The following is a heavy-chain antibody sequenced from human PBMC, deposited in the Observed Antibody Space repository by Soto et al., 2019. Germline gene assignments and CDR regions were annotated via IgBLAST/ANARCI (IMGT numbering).Heavy chain of an antibody. CDR3: ARERIVVVIEGKRAGWFGP. V-gene: IGHV4-34*01. D-gene: IGHD3-22*01. Sequence: SETLSLTCAVYGGSFSGYYWSWIRQPPGKGLEWIGEINHSGSTNYNPSLKSRVTISVDTSKNQFSLKLSSVTAADTAVYYCARERIVVVIEGKRAGWFGPWGQGTLVTVSS. J-gene: IGHJ5*02. CDR1: GGSFSGYY. CDR2: INHSGST.